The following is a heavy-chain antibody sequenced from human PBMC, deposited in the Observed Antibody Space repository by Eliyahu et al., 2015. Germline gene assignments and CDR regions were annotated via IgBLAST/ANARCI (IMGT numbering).Heavy chain of an antibody. CDR1: GCSISSGDYY. Sequence: QVQLQESGPGLVKPSQTLSLTCTXSGCSISSGDYYWXWIRQPPGKGLEWIGYIYYSGSTYYNPSLKSRVTISVDTSKNQFSLKLSSVTAADTAVYYCARDRSSNNWFDPWGQGTLVTVSS. CDR3: ARDRSSNNWFDP. V-gene: IGHV4-30-4*01. J-gene: IGHJ5*02. CDR2: IYYSGST. D-gene: IGHD3-10*01.